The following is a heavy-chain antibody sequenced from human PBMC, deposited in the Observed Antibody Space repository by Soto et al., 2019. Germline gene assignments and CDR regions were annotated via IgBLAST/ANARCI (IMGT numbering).Heavy chain of an antibody. Sequence: QVQLQESGPGLVKPSETLSLTCTVSGGSISSYYWSWIRQPPGKGLEWIGYIYYSGSTNYNPSLKSRVTISVDTSKNQFSLKLSSVTAADTAVHYCARDYYYGMDVWGQGTTVTVSS. CDR1: GGSISSYY. V-gene: IGHV4-59*01. CDR2: IYYSGST. CDR3: ARDYYYGMDV. J-gene: IGHJ6*02.